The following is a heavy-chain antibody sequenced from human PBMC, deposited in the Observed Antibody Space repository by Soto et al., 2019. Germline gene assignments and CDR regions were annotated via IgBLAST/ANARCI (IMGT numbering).Heavy chain of an antibody. J-gene: IGHJ4*02. D-gene: IGHD3-10*01. CDR3: ARVLTPHYYGSGSPDY. CDR1: GYTFTSYG. V-gene: IGHV1-18*04. Sequence: GASVKVSCKASGYTFTSYGISWVRQAPGQGLEWMGWISAYNGNTNYAQKLQGRVTMTTDTSTSTAYMELRSLRSDDTAVYCCARVLTPHYYGSGSPDYWGQGTLVTVSS. CDR2: ISAYNGNT.